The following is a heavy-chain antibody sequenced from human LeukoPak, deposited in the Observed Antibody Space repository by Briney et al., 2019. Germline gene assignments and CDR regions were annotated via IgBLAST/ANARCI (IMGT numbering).Heavy chain of an antibody. V-gene: IGHV5-51*01. CDR2: IYPGDPDT. J-gene: IGHJ5*02. Sequence: GESLKISCKASGYSFSSHWIGWVRQMPGKGLECMGIIYPGDPDTRYSPSFQGQVTISADKSISTAYLQWSSLRASDTAMYYCARADSSGWYNPWGHGTLVTVSA. D-gene: IGHD6-25*01. CDR1: GYSFSSHW. CDR3: ARADSSGWYNP.